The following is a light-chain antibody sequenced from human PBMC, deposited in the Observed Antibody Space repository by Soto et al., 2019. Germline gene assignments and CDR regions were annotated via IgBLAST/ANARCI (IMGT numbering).Light chain of an antibody. Sequence: QSVMTQPPSVSAAPGQRITISCSGSNSNIGVNYVSWYQQVPETAPKLLIFDNDQRPSGIPDRFSGSKSGTSATLGITGLQPGDEANHYCGTWDDSLRLAIFGGGTKLTVL. CDR3: GTWDDSLRLAI. V-gene: IGLV1-51*01. CDR2: DND. J-gene: IGLJ2*01. CDR1: NSNIGVNY.